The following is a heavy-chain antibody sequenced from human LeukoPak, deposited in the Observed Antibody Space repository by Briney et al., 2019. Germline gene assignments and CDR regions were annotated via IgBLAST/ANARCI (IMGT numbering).Heavy chain of an antibody. Sequence: GGSLRLSCTASGFTFRRYSFNWVRQAPGKGLEWVSTISSGSDYIYYADSVRGRFTISRDNAENSLYLQMNSLRAEDTAVYCCTRDLSLAAPQGFDYWGQGTLVTVSS. CDR1: GFTFRRYS. CDR3: TRDLSLAAPQGFDY. D-gene: IGHD6-6*01. V-gene: IGHV3-21*01. J-gene: IGHJ4*02. CDR2: ISSGSDYI.